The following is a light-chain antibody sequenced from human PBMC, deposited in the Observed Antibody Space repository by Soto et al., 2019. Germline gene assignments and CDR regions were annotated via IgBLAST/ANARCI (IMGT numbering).Light chain of an antibody. CDR3: ENLDRYPPKLV. J-gene: IGLJ3*02. Sequence: QLVLTQSSSASASLGSSVKLTCTLSSGHSSYIIAWHQQQPGKAPRYLMKLEGSGSYNKGSGVPDRFSGSSSGAYRYLTIPNLPVEGEGDYYWENLDRYPPKLVFGGGTKLTVL. CDR1: SGHSSYI. CDR2: LEGSGSY. V-gene: IGLV4-60*02.